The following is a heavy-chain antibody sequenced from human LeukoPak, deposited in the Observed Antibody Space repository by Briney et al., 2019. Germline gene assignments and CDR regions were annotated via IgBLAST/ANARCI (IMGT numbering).Heavy chain of an antibody. D-gene: IGHD6-19*01. J-gene: IGHJ4*02. V-gene: IGHV1-2*02. CDR1: GFDFRDYL. CDR3: TRGRFSSGWNLLGY. Sequence: ASVKVSCKASGFDFRDYLTHWVRQAPGEGLEWMGSINPDTEDSKIAQQFQGRVTMTRDTSITTVYMDLSGLTSDDTALYYCTRGRFSSGWNLLGYWGQGTLVTVSS. CDR2: INPDTEDS.